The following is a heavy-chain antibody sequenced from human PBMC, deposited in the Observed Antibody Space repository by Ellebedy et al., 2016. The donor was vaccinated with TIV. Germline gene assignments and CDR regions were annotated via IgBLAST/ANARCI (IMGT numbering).Heavy chain of an antibody. Sequence: PGGSLRLSCAASGFTFSRYWMHWVRQAPGKGLVWVSHINSDGRSTSYADSVKGRFTISRDNAKNTLFLQMNSLRAEDTAVFYCARGRSGSDINEYNYLDRWGQGTLVTVSS. CDR1: GFTFSRYW. CDR2: INSDGRST. D-gene: IGHD5-24*01. J-gene: IGHJ5*02. V-gene: IGHV3-74*01. CDR3: ARGRSGSDINEYNYLDR.